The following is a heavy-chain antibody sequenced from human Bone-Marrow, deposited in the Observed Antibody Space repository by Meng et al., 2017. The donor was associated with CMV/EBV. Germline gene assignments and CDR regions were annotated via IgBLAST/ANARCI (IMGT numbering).Heavy chain of an antibody. CDR3: ARWIRRYQLLPPSWFDP. D-gene: IGHD2-2*01. V-gene: IGHV3-7*01. CDR2: IREDGSEK. CDR1: GFTFSKYW. Sequence: GGSLRLSCAASGFTFSKYWMSWVRQAPGKGLEWVANIREDGSEKYYVDSVKGRFTISRDNTKNSLYLQMNSLRAEDTAVYYCARWIRRYQLLPPSWFDPWGQGTLVTASS. J-gene: IGHJ5*02.